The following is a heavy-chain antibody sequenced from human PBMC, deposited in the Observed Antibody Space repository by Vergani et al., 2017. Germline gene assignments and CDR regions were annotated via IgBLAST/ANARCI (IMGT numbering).Heavy chain of an antibody. V-gene: IGHV4-59*12. CDR3: ARAHRTAHMDV. CDR1: GGSISSYS. Sequence: QVQLQESGPGLVKPSETLSLTCTVSGGSISSYSWSWIRQPPGKGLEWIGYIYHSGSTYYNPSLKSRVTISVDRSKNQFSLKLSSVTAADTAVYYCARAHRTAHMDVWGKGTTVTVSS. CDR2: IYHSGST. J-gene: IGHJ6*03.